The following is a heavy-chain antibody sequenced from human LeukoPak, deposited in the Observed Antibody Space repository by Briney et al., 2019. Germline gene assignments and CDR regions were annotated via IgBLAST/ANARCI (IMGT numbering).Heavy chain of an antibody. CDR1: GNYW. J-gene: IGHJ4*02. Sequence: GGSLRLSCAASGNYWMHWVRQAPGKGLVWVSHINSDGSWTSYADSVKGRVTISKDNAKNTVYLQMNSLRAEDTAVYYCVSFYETYWGRGTLVTVSS. D-gene: IGHD2/OR15-2a*01. CDR2: INSDGSWT. V-gene: IGHV3-74*01. CDR3: VSFYETY.